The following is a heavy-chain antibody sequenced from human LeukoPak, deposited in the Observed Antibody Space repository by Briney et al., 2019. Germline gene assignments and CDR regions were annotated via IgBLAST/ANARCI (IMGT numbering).Heavy chain of an antibody. CDR2: IIPIFGTA. CDR1: GGTFSSYA. J-gene: IGHJ2*01. V-gene: IGHV1-69*05. D-gene: IGHD6-19*01. CDR3: ARWLTAGGGIAVAGTPGYFDL. Sequence: ASVKVSCKASGGTFSSYATSWVRQAPGQGLEWMGGIIPIFGTANYAQKFQGRVTITTDESTSTAYMELSSLRSEDTAVYYCARWLTAGGGIAVAGTPGYFDLWGRGTLVTVSS.